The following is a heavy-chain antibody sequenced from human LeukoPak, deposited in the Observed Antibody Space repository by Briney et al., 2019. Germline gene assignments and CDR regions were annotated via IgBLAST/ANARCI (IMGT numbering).Heavy chain of an antibody. V-gene: IGHV3-74*01. CDR3: ARPYVAYRGGDGYSGWFDP. CDR1: GFTFSSYL. CDR2: MNSYGSST. Sequence: PGGSLRLSCAASGFTFSSYLMHIVRQAPGKGLVCFSRMNSYGSSTSYADSVKVRFTTTRDNAKHTLYLQMNSLRGEAPAASYCARPYVAYRGGDGYSGWFDPWGQGTLVTVSS. J-gene: IGHJ5*02. D-gene: IGHD2-21*02.